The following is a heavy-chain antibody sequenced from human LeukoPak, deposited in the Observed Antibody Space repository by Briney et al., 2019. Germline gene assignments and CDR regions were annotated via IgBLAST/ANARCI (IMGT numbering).Heavy chain of an antibody. Sequence: GGSLRLSCAASGLTFSIYEMNWVRQAPGKGLEWVSYISSSGDIIYYADSVKGRFTISRDSAKKSVYLQMKSLRDEDTAVYYCATSPRSTGRVFNYWGQGTLVTVSS. CDR3: ATSPRSTGRVFNY. CDR1: GLTFSIYE. D-gene: IGHD1-1*01. J-gene: IGHJ4*02. CDR2: ISSSGDII. V-gene: IGHV3-48*03.